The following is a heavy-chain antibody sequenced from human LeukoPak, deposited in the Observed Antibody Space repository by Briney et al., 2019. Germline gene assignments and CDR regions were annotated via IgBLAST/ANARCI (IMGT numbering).Heavy chain of an antibody. CDR2: ISRDGLTK. CDR1: GFTFSNYG. Sequence: PGGSLSLSCAASGFTFSNYGMHWVRQAPGKGLEWVAVISRDGLTKYYADSVKGRFTLHRDNSRNTLYLEMNSLRDEDTAVYYCAKEGTWGNWYFDLWGRGTLVIVTS. J-gene: IGHJ2*01. CDR3: AKEGTWGNWYFDL. D-gene: IGHD3-16*01. V-gene: IGHV3-30*18.